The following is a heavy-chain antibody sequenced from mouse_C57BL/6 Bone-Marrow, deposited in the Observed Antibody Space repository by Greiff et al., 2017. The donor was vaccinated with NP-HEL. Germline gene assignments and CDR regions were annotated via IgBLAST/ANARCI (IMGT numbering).Heavy chain of an antibody. CDR1: GFSLTSYG. J-gene: IGHJ4*01. D-gene: IGHD1-1*01. CDR2: IWSGGST. V-gene: IGHV2-2*01. Sequence: VKLVQSGPGLVQPSQCLSITCTVSGFSLTSYGVHWVRQSPGQGLEWLGVIWSGGSTAYNAAFISRLSISKDNSKSQVIIKKNRLQAVDTDIYYCDRLLTTVYAMDYWGQGTSVTVSS. CDR3: DRLLTTVYAMDY.